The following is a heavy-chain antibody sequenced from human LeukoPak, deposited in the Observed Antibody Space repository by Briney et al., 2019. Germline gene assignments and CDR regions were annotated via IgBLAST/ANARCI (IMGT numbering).Heavy chain of an antibody. D-gene: IGHD1-26*01. CDR2: IIPIFGTA. Sequence: SVKVSCKASGGTFSSYAISWVRQAPGQGLEWMGGIIPIFGTANYAQKFQGRVTITADESTSTAYMELGSLRSEDTAVHYCARDVPHIGSAGVFDIWGQGTMVTVSS. CDR3: ARDVPHIGSAGVFDI. J-gene: IGHJ3*02. CDR1: GGTFSSYA. V-gene: IGHV1-69*13.